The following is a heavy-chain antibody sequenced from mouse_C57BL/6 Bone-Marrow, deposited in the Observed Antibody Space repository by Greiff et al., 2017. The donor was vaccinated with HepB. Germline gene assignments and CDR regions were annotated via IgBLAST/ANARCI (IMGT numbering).Heavy chain of an antibody. D-gene: IGHD2-4*01. Sequence: EVQGVESGGGLVQPGGSLKLSCAASGFTFSDYGMAWVRQAPRKGPEWVAFISNLAYSIYYADTVTGRFTISRENAKNTLYLEMSSLRSEDTAMYYCAGLLYCDYDGGFAYWGQGTLVTVSA. CDR3: AGLLYCDYDGGFAY. J-gene: IGHJ3*01. V-gene: IGHV5-15*01. CDR2: ISNLAYSI. CDR1: GFTFSDYG.